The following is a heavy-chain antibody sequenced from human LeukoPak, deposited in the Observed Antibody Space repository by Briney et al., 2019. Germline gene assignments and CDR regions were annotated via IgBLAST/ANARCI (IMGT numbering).Heavy chain of an antibody. D-gene: IGHD3-10*01. J-gene: IGHJ4*02. CDR2: ISGSGGST. Sequence: GGSLRLSCAASGFTFSSYAMSWVRQAPGKGLEWVSAISGSGGSTYYADSVKGRFTISRDNTKNTLYLQLNSLRPEDTAMYYCAKEVRVTRVEPYWGQGTLVTVSS. CDR3: AKEVRVTRVEPY. CDR1: GFTFSSYA. V-gene: IGHV3-23*01.